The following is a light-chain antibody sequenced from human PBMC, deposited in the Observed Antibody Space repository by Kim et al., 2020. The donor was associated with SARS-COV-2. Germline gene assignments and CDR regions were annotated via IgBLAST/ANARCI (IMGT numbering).Light chain of an antibody. J-gene: IGLJ2*01. CDR3: NSYTSNSSSYTGSSAVV. V-gene: IGLV2-14*03. CDR1: SSDVGAYNY. Sequence: QSVLTQPASVSGSPGQSITISCTGTSSDVGAYNYVSWYQHHPGKAPKVMIYDVSKRPSGVSDRFSGSKSGNTASLTISGLQAEDEADYYCNSYTSNSSSYTGSSAVVFGGGTQLTVL. CDR2: DVS.